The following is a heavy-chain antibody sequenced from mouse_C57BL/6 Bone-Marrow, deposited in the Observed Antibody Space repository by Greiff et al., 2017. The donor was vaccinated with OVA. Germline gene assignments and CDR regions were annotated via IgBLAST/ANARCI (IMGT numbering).Heavy chain of an antibody. Sequence: QVQLQQPGAEPVKPGASVKMSCQASGYPFTSHWITWVKQRPGQGPEWIGDIYPGSGSTYLHEKFKSKATLTVDTSSSTAYMQRSSLTSVDSAVYYVARLRLRREFAYGGQGTLVTVSA. V-gene: IGHV1-55*01. CDR1: GYPFTSHW. CDR3: ARLRLRREFAY. CDR2: IYPGSGST. D-gene: IGHD2-4*01. J-gene: IGHJ3*01.